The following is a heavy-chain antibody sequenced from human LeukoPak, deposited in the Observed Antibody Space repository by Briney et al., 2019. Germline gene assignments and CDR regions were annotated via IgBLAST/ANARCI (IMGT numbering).Heavy chain of an antibody. CDR3: AKDLSGSYDY. V-gene: IGHV3-23*01. CDR1: GFAFSRYA. CDR2: ISGSGGST. J-gene: IGHJ4*02. Sequence: GGSLRLSCAASGFAFSRYAMSWVRQAPGKGLEWVSAISGSGGSTYYADSVKGRFTISRDNSKNTLYLQMNSLRAEDTAVYYCAKDLSGSYDYWGQGTLVTVSS. D-gene: IGHD1-26*01.